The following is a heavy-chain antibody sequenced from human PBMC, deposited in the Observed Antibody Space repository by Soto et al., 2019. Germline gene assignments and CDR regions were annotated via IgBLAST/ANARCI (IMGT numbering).Heavy chain of an antibody. J-gene: IGHJ6*02. CDR2: ISSSSSYI. CDR1: GFTFSSYS. D-gene: IGHD6-13*01. Sequence: GGSLRLSCAASGFTFSSYSMNWVRQAPEKGLEWVSSISSSSSYIYYADSVKGRFTISRDNAKNSLYLQMNSLRAEDTAVYYCARDPRSSSWSTNYGMDVWGQGTTVTVSS. CDR3: ARDPRSSSWSTNYGMDV. V-gene: IGHV3-21*01.